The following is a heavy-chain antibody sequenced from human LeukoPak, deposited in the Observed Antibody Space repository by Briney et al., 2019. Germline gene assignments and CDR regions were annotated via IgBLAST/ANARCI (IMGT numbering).Heavy chain of an antibody. CDR1: GGSISSGGYY. J-gene: IGHJ5*02. CDR2: IYYSGST. Sequence: SETLSLTCTVSGGSISSGGYYWSWIRQHPGKGLEWIGYIYYSGSTYYNPSLKSRVTISVDTSKNQFSLKLSSVTAADTAVYYCARAGDIVVVQAAGQDWFDPWGQGTLVTVSS. CDR3: ARAGDIVVVQAAGQDWFDP. D-gene: IGHD2-2*01. V-gene: IGHV4-31*03.